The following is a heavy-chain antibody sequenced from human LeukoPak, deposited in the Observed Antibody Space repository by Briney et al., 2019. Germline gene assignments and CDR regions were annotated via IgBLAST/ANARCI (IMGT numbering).Heavy chain of an antibody. J-gene: IGHJ1*01. V-gene: IGHV3-7*01. CDR1: GFIFGTTS. CDR2: INYDGSEK. Sequence: SGVSLRLSCAGSGFIFGTTSMSWVRQTPGKGLEWVASINYDGSEKYYVGSVEGRFTISRDSAKKSLFLQMNSLRAEDTAIYYCTRDQHWGQGTLVTVSS. CDR3: TRDQH.